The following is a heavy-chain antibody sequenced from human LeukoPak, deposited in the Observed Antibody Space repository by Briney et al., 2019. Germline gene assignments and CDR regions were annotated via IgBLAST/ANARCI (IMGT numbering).Heavy chain of an antibody. CDR2: IRSKANSYAT. D-gene: IGHD2-15*01. CDR1: GFTFSGST. J-gene: IGHJ6*02. V-gene: IGHV3-73*01. CDR3: TRGGRNNYYDGMDV. Sequence: AGGSLRLSCAASGFTFSGSTMHWVRQASGKGLEWVGRIRSKANSYATAYAASVKGRFTISRDDSKNTAFLQMNSLKAEDTAVYYCTRGGRNNYYDGMDVWGQGTTVIVSS.